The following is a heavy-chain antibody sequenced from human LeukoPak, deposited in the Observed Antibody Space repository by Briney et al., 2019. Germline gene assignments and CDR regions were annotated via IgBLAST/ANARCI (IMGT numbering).Heavy chain of an antibody. V-gene: IGHV4-38-2*02. CDR1: GYSISSGYY. CDR2: IYHSGST. Sequence: SETLSLTCTVSGYSISSGYYWGWIRQPPGKGLEWIGSIYHSGSTYYNPSLKSRLTISADTSKNQFSLRLSSVTAADTAVYYCVRVDSGGNYFDYWGQGTLVTVSS. CDR3: VRVDSGGNYFDY. D-gene: IGHD2-15*01. J-gene: IGHJ4*02.